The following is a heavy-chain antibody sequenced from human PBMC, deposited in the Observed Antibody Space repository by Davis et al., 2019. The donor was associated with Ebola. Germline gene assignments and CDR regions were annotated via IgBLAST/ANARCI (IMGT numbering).Heavy chain of an antibody. Sequence: ASVKVSCKASGYTFTSYGISWVRQAPGQGLEWMGWISAYNGNTNYAQKFQGRVTMTRDTSTSTVYMELSSLRSEDTAVYYCAREGDYYDSSGYPSFDYWGQGTLVTVSS. CDR2: ISAYNGNT. CDR1: GYTFTSYG. J-gene: IGHJ4*02. V-gene: IGHV1-18*01. D-gene: IGHD3-22*01. CDR3: AREGDYYDSSGYPSFDY.